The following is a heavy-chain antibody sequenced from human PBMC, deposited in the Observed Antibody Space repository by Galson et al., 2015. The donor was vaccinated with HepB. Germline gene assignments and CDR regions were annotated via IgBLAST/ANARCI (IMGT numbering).Heavy chain of an antibody. D-gene: IGHD3-22*01. CDR3: AIQSSYYYDSSGSRPSI. Sequence: SVKVSCKASGYTFTSHYIHWVRQAPGQGLEWMGRINPSNAGITYTQRLQGRITVTRDTSTSTVYMELSSLKASDTAMYYCAIQSSYYYDSSGSRPSIWGQGTMVTVSS. CDR2: INPSNAGI. CDR1: GYTFTSHY. V-gene: IGHV1-46*01. J-gene: IGHJ3*02.